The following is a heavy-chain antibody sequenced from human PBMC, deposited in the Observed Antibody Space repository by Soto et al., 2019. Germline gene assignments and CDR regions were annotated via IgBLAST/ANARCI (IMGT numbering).Heavy chain of an antibody. CDR1: GGSISRNYY. CDR2: ISYTGTT. J-gene: IGHJ3*01. V-gene: IGHV4-59*01. CDR3: ARGDDGKSSTIDV. D-gene: IGHD1-26*01. Sequence: QVQLQESGPGLVKPSETLSLTCTVSGGSISRNYYWNWIRQPPGKGLEWIGYISYTGTTNYNPSLMTRVTLSVDTSTNQSSLNLRSVTPADTAVDYCARGDDGKSSTIDVWGPGTMLPMSS.